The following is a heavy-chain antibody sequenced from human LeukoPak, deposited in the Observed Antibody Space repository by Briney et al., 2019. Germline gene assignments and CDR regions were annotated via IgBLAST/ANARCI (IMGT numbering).Heavy chain of an antibody. V-gene: IGHV4-39*01. D-gene: IGHD2-15*01. J-gene: IGHJ5*02. CDR2: IYYSGST. CDR3: ARSSGYCSGGSCYR. CDR1: GGSISSSSYY. Sequence: SETLSLTCTVSGGSISSSSYYWGWIRQPPGKGLEWIGSIYYSGSTYYNPSLKSRVTISVDTPKNQFSLKLSSVTAADTAVYYCARSSGYCSGGSCYRWGQGTLVTVSS.